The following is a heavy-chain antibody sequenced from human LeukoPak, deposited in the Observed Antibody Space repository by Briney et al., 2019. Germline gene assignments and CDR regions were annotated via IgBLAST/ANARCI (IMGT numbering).Heavy chain of an antibody. J-gene: IGHJ6*03. D-gene: IGHD5-12*01. V-gene: IGHV1-18*01. Sequence: ASVKVSCKASGYTVTSYGISWVRQAPGQGLEWRGWISAYNGNTNYAQKLQGRVTMTTDTSTSTAYMELRSLRSDDTAVYYCARAGRGYSGCDKHYYYYYMDVWGKGTTVTVSS. CDR1: GYTVTSYG. CDR3: ARAGRGYSGCDKHYYYYYMDV. CDR2: ISAYNGNT.